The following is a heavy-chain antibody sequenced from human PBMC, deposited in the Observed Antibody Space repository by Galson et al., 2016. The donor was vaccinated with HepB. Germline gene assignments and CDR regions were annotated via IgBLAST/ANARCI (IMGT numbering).Heavy chain of an antibody. J-gene: IGHJ4*02. CDR2: ISSSSTYI. CDR1: GFTFRSYA. Sequence: SLRLSCAASGFTFRSYAMNWVRQAPGKGLEWVSSISSSSTYIYYADSVKGRFTISSDNAKNSLYLQMNSLRAEDTAVYYCARADSVFDYWGQGTLVTVSS. V-gene: IGHV3-21*01. CDR3: ARADSVFDY. D-gene: IGHD2-15*01.